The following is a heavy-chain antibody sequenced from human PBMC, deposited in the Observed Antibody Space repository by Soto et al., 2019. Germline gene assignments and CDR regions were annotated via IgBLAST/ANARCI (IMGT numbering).Heavy chain of an antibody. Sequence: QVQLVQSGAEVKKPGASVKVSCKASGYTFTSYGISWVRQAPGQGLEWMGWISAYNGNTNYAQKLQGRVTMTTETSPSTAYMELRSLRSDDTAVYYCARDPPRYEYSGYDGDYWGQGTLVTVSS. CDR3: ARDPPRYEYSGYDGDY. J-gene: IGHJ4*02. V-gene: IGHV1-18*01. D-gene: IGHD5-12*01. CDR2: ISAYNGNT. CDR1: GYTFTSYG.